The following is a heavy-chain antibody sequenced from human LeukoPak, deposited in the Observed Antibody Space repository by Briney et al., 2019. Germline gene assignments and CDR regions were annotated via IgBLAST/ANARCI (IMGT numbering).Heavy chain of an antibody. CDR3: AREGYYDSSGYDY. CDR1: GGSISSGSYY. J-gene: IGHJ4*02. V-gene: IGHV4-61*02. D-gene: IGHD3-22*01. CDR2: IYTSGST. Sequence: SETLSLTCTVSGGSISSGSYYWSWIRQRAGKGLEWIGRIYTSGSTNYNPSLKSRVTISVDTSKNQFSLKLSSVTAADTAVYYCAREGYYDSSGYDYWGQGTLVTVSS.